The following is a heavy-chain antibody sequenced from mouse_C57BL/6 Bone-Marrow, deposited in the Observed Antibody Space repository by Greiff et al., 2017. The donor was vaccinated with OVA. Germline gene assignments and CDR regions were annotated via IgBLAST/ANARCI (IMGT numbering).Heavy chain of an antibody. CDR1: GYTFTNYW. Sequence: VQLQESGAELVRPGTSVKMSCKASGYTFTNYWIGWAKQRPGHGLEWIGDIYPGGGYTNYNEKFKGKATLTADKSSSTAYMQFSSLTSEDSAIYYCERRRKGDYFDYWGQGTTLTVSS. CDR3: ERRRKGDYFDY. J-gene: IGHJ2*01. V-gene: IGHV1-63*01. CDR2: IYPGGGYT.